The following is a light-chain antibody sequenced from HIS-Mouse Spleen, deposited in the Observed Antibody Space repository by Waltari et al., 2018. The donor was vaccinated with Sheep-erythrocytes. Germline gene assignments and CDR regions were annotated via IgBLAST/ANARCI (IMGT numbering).Light chain of an antibody. Sequence: QSALTQPRSVSGSPGQSVTISCTGTSSDVGGYNYVSWYQQHPGKAPKLMIYDVSKRPSGVTDRFSGSKSGNTASLTISGLQAEDEAEYYCCSYAGSYNHVFATGTKVTVL. V-gene: IGLV2-11*01. CDR1: SSDVGGYNY. CDR2: DVS. CDR3: CSYAGSYNHV. J-gene: IGLJ1*01.